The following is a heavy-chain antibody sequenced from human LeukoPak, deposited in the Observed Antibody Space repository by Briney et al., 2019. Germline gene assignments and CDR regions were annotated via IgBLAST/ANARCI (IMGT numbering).Heavy chain of an antibody. V-gene: IGHV3-7*01. CDR2: IKQDGSEK. J-gene: IGHJ4*02. Sequence: GGSLRLSCAAPGFTFSTYWMSWVRQAPGKGLEWVANIKQDGSEKYCVDSLKGRFTIFRDNAESSLYLQMNSLRAEDTAVYYCARVGAVAGTSYFDQWGQGTLVTVSS. CDR3: ARVGAVAGTSYFDQ. CDR1: GFTFSTYW. D-gene: IGHD6-19*01.